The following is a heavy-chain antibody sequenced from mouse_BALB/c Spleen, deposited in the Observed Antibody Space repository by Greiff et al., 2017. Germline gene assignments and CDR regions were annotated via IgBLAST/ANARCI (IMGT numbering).Heavy chain of an antibody. CDR3: SREWSTIIPFAY. Sequence: EVQLQQSGAELVKPGASVKLSCTASGFHIKDTYMNWVKQRPEQGLEWIGRIDPANGNTKYDPKFQGKATITADTSSNNAYLQLSSRTSEDTAVDDCSREWSTIIPFAYWGQGTLVTVSA. CDR2: IDPANGNT. J-gene: IGHJ3*01. D-gene: IGHD2-1*01. CDR1: GFHIKDTY. V-gene: IGHV14-3*02.